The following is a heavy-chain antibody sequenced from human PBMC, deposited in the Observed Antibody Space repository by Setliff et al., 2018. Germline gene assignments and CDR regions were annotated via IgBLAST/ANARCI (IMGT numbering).Heavy chain of an antibody. Sequence: GGSLRLSCEASGFKFSDYFMSWIRQAPGKGLEWLSHISDSSRTHTAYADSVRGRFTISRDNAKNSLYLQMNSLRAEDTAVYYCVRAFWTYSDYASLACFDYWGQGALVTVSS. V-gene: IGHV3-11*06. D-gene: IGHD5-12*01. J-gene: IGHJ4*02. CDR1: GFKFSDYF. CDR2: ISDSSRTHT. CDR3: VRAFWTYSDYASLACFDY.